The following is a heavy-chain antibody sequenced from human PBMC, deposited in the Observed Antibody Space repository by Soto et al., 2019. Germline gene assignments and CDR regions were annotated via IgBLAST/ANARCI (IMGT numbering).Heavy chain of an antibody. D-gene: IGHD5-18*01. CDR3: AHKTGRGYRHCR. V-gene: IGHV2-5*02. CDR1: GFSLSTSGVG. CDR2: IYWDDDK. J-gene: IGHJ4*02. Sequence: QITLKESGPTLVKPTQTLTLTCTFSGFSLSTSGVGVGWIRQPPGKALEWLALIYWDDDKRYSPYLKSRLTIPKETPKNQVVPNMTNQGPVDKTTYFCAHKTGRGYRHCRWGQGTLVTVSS.